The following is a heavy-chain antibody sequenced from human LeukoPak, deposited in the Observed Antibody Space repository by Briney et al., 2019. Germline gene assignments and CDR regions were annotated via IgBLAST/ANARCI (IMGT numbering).Heavy chain of an antibody. V-gene: IGHV4-61*02. D-gene: IGHD4-17*01. CDR2: IYTSGST. CDR3: ARTDDYGDASY. CDR1: GGSISSGSYY. J-gene: IGHJ4*02. Sequence: SETLSLTCTVSGGSISSGSYYWSWIRQPAGKGLEWIGRIYTSGSTNYNPSLKSRVTISVDTSKNQFSLKLSSVTAADTAVYYCARTDDYGDASYWGQGTLVTVSS.